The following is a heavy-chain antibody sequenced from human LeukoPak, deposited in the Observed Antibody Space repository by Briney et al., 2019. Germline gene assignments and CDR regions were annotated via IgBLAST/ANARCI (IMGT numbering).Heavy chain of an antibody. Sequence: APVKVSCKASGYTFTGCYMHWVRQAPGQGLEWMGWINPNSGGTNYAQKFQGRVTMTRDTSISTAYMELSRLRSDDTAVYYCARDAVDIAVAGTFDYWGQGTLVTVSS. CDR1: GYTFTGCY. D-gene: IGHD6-19*01. V-gene: IGHV1-2*02. J-gene: IGHJ4*02. CDR2: INPNSGGT. CDR3: ARDAVDIAVAGTFDY.